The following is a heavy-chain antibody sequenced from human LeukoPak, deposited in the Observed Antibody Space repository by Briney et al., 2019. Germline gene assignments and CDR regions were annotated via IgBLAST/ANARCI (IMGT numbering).Heavy chain of an antibody. D-gene: IGHD2-15*01. CDR3: ARGWPTEFDY. J-gene: IGHJ4*02. V-gene: IGHV1-2*06. Sequence: GASVKVSFKASGYTFTGYYMHWVRQAPGQGLEWMGRINPNSGGTKYAQKFQGRVTMTRDTSISTAYMELSRLRSDDTAVYYCARGWPTEFDYWGQGTLVTVSS. CDR1: GYTFTGYY. CDR2: INPNSGGT.